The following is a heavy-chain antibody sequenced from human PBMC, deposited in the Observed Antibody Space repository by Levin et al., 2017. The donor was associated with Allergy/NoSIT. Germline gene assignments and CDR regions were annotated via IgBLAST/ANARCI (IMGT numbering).Heavy chain of an antibody. CDR2: IRKNPNSSSS. D-gene: IGHD3-22*01. J-gene: IGHJ3*01. Sequence: PSGGSLRLSCAASGFTFSDHFMEWVRQAPGQGLEWVGRIRKNPNSSSSTYAASVKGRFIISRDDSKNSVYRQMNSLKTEAMAVYYCARVLDYYDSSGYTVDAFDVWGQGTMVTVSS. CDR3: ARVLDYYDSSGYTVDAFDV. V-gene: IGHV3-72*01. CDR1: GFTFSDHF.